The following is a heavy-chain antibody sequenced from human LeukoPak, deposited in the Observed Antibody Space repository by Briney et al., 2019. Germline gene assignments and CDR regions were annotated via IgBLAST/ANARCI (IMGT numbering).Heavy chain of an antibody. CDR3: ARANDNYYYYYMDV. V-gene: IGHV3-21*01. CDR1: GFIPSSDS. CDR2: ISSSSSYI. Sequence: GGSLRLSCAASGFIPSSDSMNWVRQAPGKGLEWVSSISSSSSYIYDADSVKGRFTISRDNARNSLYLQMNSLRAEDTAVYYCARANDNYYYYYMDVWGKGTTVTIS. J-gene: IGHJ6*03. D-gene: IGHD3-9*01.